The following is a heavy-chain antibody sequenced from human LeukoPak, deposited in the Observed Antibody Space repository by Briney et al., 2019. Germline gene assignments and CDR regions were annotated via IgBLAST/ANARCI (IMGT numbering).Heavy chain of an antibody. CDR1: GFTVSSTY. Sequence: GGSLRVSCAAPGFTVSSTYMRWVRQALGKGLEWVSVIYSGGSTNYADSVKGRFTISRDNSNNTLYLQMNSLTAEDTAVYYCARGRITVVRGAATSWFDPWGQETLVTVSS. CDR2: IYSGGST. V-gene: IGHV3-66*01. CDR3: ARGRITVVRGAATSWFDP. D-gene: IGHD3-10*01. J-gene: IGHJ5*02.